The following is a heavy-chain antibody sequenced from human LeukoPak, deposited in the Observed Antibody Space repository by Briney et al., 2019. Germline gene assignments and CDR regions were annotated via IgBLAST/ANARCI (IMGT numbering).Heavy chain of an antibody. CDR3: ARDPTTVVTLLSDY. CDR1: GFTFSSYS. V-gene: IGHV3-21*01. D-gene: IGHD4-23*01. Sequence: GGSLRLSCAASGFTFSSYSMNWVRQAPGKGLEWVSSISSSSSYIYYADSVKGRFTISRDNAKNSLYLQMNSLRAEDTAVYYCARDPTTVVTLLSDYWGQGPLVTVSS. CDR2: ISSSSSYI. J-gene: IGHJ4*02.